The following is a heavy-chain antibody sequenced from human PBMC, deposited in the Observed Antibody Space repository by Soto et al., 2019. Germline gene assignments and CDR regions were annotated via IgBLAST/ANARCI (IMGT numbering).Heavy chain of an antibody. V-gene: IGHV4-30-4*01. CDR3: ARDLDGLHDDTSGPFPRPG. D-gene: IGHD3-22*01. J-gene: IGHJ1*01. Sequence: PSETLSLTCSVSGGTINSGDYFWSWIRQPPGKGLEWIGYIHSSGSIYYNPSLKSRATMSIDTAGNQFSLKVSSVTVADTAVYYCARDLDGLHDDTSGPFPRPGWGQGTLVTVSS. CDR2: IHSSGSI. CDR1: GGTINSGDYF.